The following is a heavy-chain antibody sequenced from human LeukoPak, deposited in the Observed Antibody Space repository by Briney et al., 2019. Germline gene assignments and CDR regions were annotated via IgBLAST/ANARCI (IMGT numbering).Heavy chain of an antibody. Sequence: GASVKVSCKASGGTFSSYAISWVRQAPGQGLEWMGGIIPIFGTANYAQKFQGRVTITADKSTSTAYMELSSLRSEDTAVYYCAREHAGGSGSYWAHAFDIWGQGTMVTVSS. J-gene: IGHJ3*02. CDR1: GGTFSSYA. V-gene: IGHV1-69*06. CDR2: IIPIFGTA. D-gene: IGHD3-10*01. CDR3: AREHAGGSGSYWAHAFDI.